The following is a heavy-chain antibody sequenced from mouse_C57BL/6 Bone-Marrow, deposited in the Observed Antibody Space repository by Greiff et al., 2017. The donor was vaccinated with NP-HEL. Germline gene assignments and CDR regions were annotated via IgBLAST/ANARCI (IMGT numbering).Heavy chain of an antibody. CDR2: VYPYNGGT. Sequence: VQLQQSGPVLVKPGPSVKISCKASGFTFTDYYMHWVKQSHGKSLEWIGLVYPYNGGTSYNQQFKGKATLTVDKSSSTAYMQLNSLTSEDSAVYDCASGSSYGYYAMDYWGQGTSVTVSS. J-gene: IGHJ4*01. CDR3: ASGSSYGYYAMDY. D-gene: IGHD1-1*01. V-gene: IGHV1-36*01. CDR1: GFTFTDYY.